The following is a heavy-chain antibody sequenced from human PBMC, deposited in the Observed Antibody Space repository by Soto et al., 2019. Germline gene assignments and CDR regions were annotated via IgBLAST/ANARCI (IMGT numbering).Heavy chain of an antibody. J-gene: IGHJ6*03. V-gene: IGHV3-74*01. CDR2: INSDGSST. CDR1: GFTFSSYW. Sequence: GGSLRLSCAASGFTFSSYWMHWVRQAPGKGLVWVSRINSDGSSTSYADSVKGRFTISRDNAKNTLYLQMNSLRAEDTAVYYCASGGSTNFYYYYYYMDVWGKGTTVTVPS. CDR3: ASGGSTNFYYYYYYMDV. D-gene: IGHD3-16*01.